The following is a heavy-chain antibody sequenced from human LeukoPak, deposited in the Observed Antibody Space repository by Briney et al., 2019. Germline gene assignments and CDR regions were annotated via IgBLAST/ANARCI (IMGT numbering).Heavy chain of an antibody. D-gene: IGHD3-10*01. CDR1: GYSISSGYY. CDR3: ARDLWFGAFDY. CDR2: IYHSGST. V-gene: IGHV4-38-2*02. Sequence: SETLSLTCAVSGYSISSGYYWGWIRRPPGKGLEWIGSIYHSGSTYYNPSLKSRVTISVDTSKNQFSLKLSSVTAADTAVYYCARDLWFGAFDYWGQGTLVTVSS. J-gene: IGHJ4*02.